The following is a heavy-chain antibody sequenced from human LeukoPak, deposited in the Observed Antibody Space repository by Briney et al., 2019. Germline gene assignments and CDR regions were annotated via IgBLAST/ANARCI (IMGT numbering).Heavy chain of an antibody. D-gene: IGHD3-22*01. J-gene: IGHJ5*02. V-gene: IGHV1-18*01. CDR1: GYTFTSYG. CDR3: AGTPDYDPDNWFDP. CDR2: ISAYNGNT. Sequence: ASVKVSCKASGYTFTSYGISWVRQAPGQGLEWMGWISAYNGNTNYAQKLQGRVTMTTDTSTSTAYMELRSLRSDDTAVYYCAGTPDYDPDNWFDPWGQGTLVTVSS.